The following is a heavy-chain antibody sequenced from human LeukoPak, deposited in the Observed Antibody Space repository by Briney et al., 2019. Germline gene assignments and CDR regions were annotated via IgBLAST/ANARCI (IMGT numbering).Heavy chain of an antibody. Sequence: GGSLRLSCAASGFTFSSYAMSWVRQAPGKGLEWVSAISGSGGSTYYADSVKGRFTISRDNSKSTLYLQMNSLRAEDTAVYYCAKDLKVRLLWFGDLLGGAFDIWGQGTMVTVSS. CDR1: GFTFSSYA. D-gene: IGHD3-10*01. CDR2: ISGSGGST. V-gene: IGHV3-23*01. J-gene: IGHJ3*02. CDR3: AKDLKVRLLWFGDLLGGAFDI.